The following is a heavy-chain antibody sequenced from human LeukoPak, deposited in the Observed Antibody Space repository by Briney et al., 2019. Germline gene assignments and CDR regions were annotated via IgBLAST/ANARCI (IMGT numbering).Heavy chain of an antibody. D-gene: IGHD7-27*01. CDR3: TRNWGSDNWFDP. CDR1: GFTFSSYG. J-gene: IGHJ5*02. V-gene: IGHV3-23*01. CDR2: NSGSDGGT. Sequence: GGSLRLSCAASGFTFSSYGMSWVRQAPGKGLEWVSTNSGSDGGTYYADSVKGRFTISRDNSKNTLYLQMNSLRAEDTAVYYCTRNWGSDNWFDPWGQGTLVTVSS.